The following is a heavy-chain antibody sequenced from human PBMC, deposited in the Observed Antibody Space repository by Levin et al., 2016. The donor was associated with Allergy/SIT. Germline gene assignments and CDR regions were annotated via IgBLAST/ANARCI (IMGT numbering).Heavy chain of an antibody. V-gene: IGHV3-64*02. CDR3: ARITRGYFDY. CDR2: ISANGDNT. Sequence: GGSLRLSCAASGFTFSNYAMHWVRQPPGKGLEHVSGISANGDNTHYADSVRGRFTISRDNSKNTLSLHLGSLRAEDMAVYYCARITRGYFDYWGQGALVTVSS. D-gene: IGHD3-10*01. CDR1: GFTFSNYA. J-gene: IGHJ4*02.